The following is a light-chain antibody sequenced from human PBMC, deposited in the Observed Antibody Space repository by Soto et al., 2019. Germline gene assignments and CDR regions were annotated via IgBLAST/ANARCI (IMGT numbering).Light chain of an antibody. CDR1: SSDVGGYNY. V-gene: IGLV2-14*01. J-gene: IGLJ2*01. CDR3: SPFTSHRTVV. CDR2: EVS. Sequence: QSALTQPASVSGSPGQSITISCTGTSSDVGGYNYVSWYQQHPGKAPKLMIYEVSNRPSGVSNRFSGSKSGNKASLTISGLQAEGEAYYYCSPFTSHRTVVFGRGTKPTVL.